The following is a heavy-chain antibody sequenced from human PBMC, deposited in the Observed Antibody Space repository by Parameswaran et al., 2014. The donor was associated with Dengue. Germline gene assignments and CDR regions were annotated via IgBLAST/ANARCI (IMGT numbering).Heavy chain of an antibody. Sequence: QMPGKGLEWIGYIYYSGSTYYNPSLKSRVTISVDTSKNQFSLKLSSVTAADTAVYYCARDPHYDFWSGTFDPWGQGTLVTVSS. D-gene: IGHD3-3*01. CDR2: IYYSGST. J-gene: IGHJ5*02. V-gene: IGHV4-31*02. CDR3: ARDPHYDFWSGTFDP.